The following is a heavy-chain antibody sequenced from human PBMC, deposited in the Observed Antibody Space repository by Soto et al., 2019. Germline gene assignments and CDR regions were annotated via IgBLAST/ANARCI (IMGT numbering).Heavy chain of an antibody. Sequence: GASVKVSCKASGGTFSNYGISWGRQAPGQGHEWMGGIIPIFGTANYAQKFQGRVTIIADESTSTAYMELSSLRAEDTAVYYCAKDQGLGYYYYGMDVWGQGTTVTVSS. D-gene: IGHD3-16*01. CDR2: IIPIFGTA. CDR3: AKDQGLGYYYYGMDV. CDR1: GGTFSNYG. J-gene: IGHJ6*02. V-gene: IGHV1-69*13.